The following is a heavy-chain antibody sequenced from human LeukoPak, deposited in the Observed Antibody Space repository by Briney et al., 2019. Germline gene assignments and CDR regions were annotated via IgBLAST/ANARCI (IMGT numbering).Heavy chain of an antibody. CDR2: TYYRSKWYN. V-gene: IGHV6-1*01. D-gene: IGHD6-19*01. J-gene: IGHJ4*02. CDR1: GDSVSSNNGA. Sequence: SQTLSLTCAISGDSVSSNNGAWNWNRQSPSRGLEWLGRTYYRSKWYNDYAESMKGRITINSDTSKNQFSLQLNPVTPEDTAVYYCARDLGNSGWYTFDYWGQGTLVTVSS. CDR3: ARDLGNSGWYTFDY.